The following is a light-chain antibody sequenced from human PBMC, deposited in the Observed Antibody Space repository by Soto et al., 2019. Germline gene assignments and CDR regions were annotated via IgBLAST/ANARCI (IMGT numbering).Light chain of an antibody. CDR2: HAS. CDR1: QGVSNSY. CDR3: QQYGSSPVT. V-gene: IGKV3-20*01. J-gene: IGKJ2*01. Sequence: EIVLTQSPGTLSLSPGERATLSCRASQGVSNSYLAWYQQKPGQAPRLRICHASSRATGIPDRFSGGGSGTDFTLTISRLEAEDFAVYYCQQYGSSPVTFGQATKLEI.